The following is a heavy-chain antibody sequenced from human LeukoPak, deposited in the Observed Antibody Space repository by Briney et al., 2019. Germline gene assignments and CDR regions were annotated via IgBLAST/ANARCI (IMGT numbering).Heavy chain of an antibody. D-gene: IGHD3-3*02. Sequence: GGSLRLSCAASGFTFSSYGMHWVRQAPGKGLEWVAFIRYDGSNKYYADSVKGRFTISRDNSKNTLYLQMNSLRAEDTAVYYCARAPEGHFNWFDPWGQGTLVTVSS. CDR2: IRYDGSNK. CDR1: GFTFSSYG. CDR3: ARAPEGHFNWFDP. V-gene: IGHV3-30*02. J-gene: IGHJ5*02.